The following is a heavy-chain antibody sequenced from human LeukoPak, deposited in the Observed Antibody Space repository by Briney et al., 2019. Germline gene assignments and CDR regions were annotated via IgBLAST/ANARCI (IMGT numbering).Heavy chain of an antibody. V-gene: IGHV1-46*01. D-gene: IGHD1-26*01. Sequence: ASVKVSCKASGYTFTSYFMHWVRQAPGQGLEWMGIINPSGGSTNYAQKFQGRVTMTEDTSTDTAYMELSSLRSEDTAVYYCATYVSGSFPFDYWGQGTLVTVSS. J-gene: IGHJ4*02. CDR3: ATYVSGSFPFDY. CDR2: INPSGGST. CDR1: GYTFTSYF.